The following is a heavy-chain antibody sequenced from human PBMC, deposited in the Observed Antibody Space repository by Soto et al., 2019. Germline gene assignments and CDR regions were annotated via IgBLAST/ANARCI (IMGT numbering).Heavy chain of an antibody. J-gene: IGHJ4*02. V-gene: IGHV1-69*04. D-gene: IGHD2-2*01. Sequence: QVQLVQSGAEVKKPGSSVKVSCQTSGGSFGIYPISWVRQAPGQGLEWVARVIPILNVANYTQKLNGRLTLTADKSTTTAYMELSSLTSEDTAVYYCARESTSGLDYWGQGTLVTVSS. CDR1: GGSFGIYP. CDR2: VIPILNVA. CDR3: ARESTSGLDY.